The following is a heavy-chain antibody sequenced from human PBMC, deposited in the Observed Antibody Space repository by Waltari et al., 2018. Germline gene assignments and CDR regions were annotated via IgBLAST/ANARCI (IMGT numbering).Heavy chain of an antibody. V-gene: IGHV4-4*07. CDR3: ARGIDRGNGRWFDP. Sequence: QVQLQESGPGLVKPSETLSLTCAVSGVSITGYYWSWIRQAAGKGLEWIGLMSTSGTSNYNPSLKTRVTMSVDTSKNQFSLRLSSVTVADTAVYYCARGIDRGNGRWFDPWGQGTLVTVSS. J-gene: IGHJ5*02. CDR1: GVSITGYY. D-gene: IGHD1-1*01. CDR2: MSTSGTS.